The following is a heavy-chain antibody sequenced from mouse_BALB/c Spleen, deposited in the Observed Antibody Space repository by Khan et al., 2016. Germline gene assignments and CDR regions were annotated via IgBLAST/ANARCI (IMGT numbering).Heavy chain of an antibody. CDR3: ARLGGSSWYFDV. V-gene: IGHV1-39*01. Sequence: QLQGSGPELEKPGASVKISCKASGYSFTGYNMNWVKQSNGKSLEWIGNIVPYYGGTSYNQKFKGKATLTVDKSSSTAYMQLKSLTSEDSAVYYCARLGGSSWYFDVWGAGTTVTVSS. J-gene: IGHJ1*01. D-gene: IGHD1-1*01. CDR1: GYSFTGYN. CDR2: IVPYYGGT.